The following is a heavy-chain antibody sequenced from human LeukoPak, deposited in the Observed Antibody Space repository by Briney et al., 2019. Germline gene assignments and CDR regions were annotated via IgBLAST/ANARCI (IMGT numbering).Heavy chain of an antibody. V-gene: IGHV3-30*03. CDR1: KFTFSNYG. CDR2: ISSDGSNK. D-gene: IGHD1-26*01. J-gene: IGHJ4*02. CDR3: ARDLGYYRADY. Sequence: GGSLRLSCAASKFTFSNYGMHWVRQAPGKGLEWVAAISSDGSNKYYANSVKGRFTISRDNSMNTLYLQMNSLRAEDTAVYYCARDLGYYRADYWGQGTLVSVS.